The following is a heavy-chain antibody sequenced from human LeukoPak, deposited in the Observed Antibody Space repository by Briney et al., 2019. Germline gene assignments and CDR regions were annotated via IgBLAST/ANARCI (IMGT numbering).Heavy chain of an antibody. CDR2: INHSGST. V-gene: IGHV4-34*01. Sequence: SETLSLTCAVYGGSFSGYYWSWIRQPPGKGLEWIGEINHSGSTNYNPSLKSRVTISVDTSKNQFSLKLSSVTAADTAVYYCAKGSGYEAQYYYYYMDVWGKGTTVTISS. CDR3: AKGSGYEAQYYYYYMDV. D-gene: IGHD5-12*01. J-gene: IGHJ6*03. CDR1: GGSFSGYY.